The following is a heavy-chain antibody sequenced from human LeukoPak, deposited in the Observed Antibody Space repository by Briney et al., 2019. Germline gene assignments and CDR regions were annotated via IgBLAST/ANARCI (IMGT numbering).Heavy chain of an antibody. CDR3: ARDNGSSEWAWFDP. CDR1: GGSISSYY. J-gene: IGHJ5*02. Sequence: PSETLSLTCTVSGGSISSYYWSWIRQPPGKGLEWIGYIYYSGSTNYNPSLKSRVTISVDTSKNQFSLKLSSVTAADTAVYYCARDNGSSEWAWFDPWGQGTPVTVSS. CDR2: IYYSGST. V-gene: IGHV4-59*01. D-gene: IGHD6-13*01.